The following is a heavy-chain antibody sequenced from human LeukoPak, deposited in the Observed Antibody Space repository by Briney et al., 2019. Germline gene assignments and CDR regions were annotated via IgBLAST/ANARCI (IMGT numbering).Heavy chain of an antibody. CDR1: GFSLSTSGMC. D-gene: IGHD1-26*01. V-gene: IGHV2-70*11. Sequence: SGPALVKPTQTLTLTCTFSGFSLSTSGMCVSWIRQPPGKALEWLARIDWDDDKYYSTSLKTRLTISKDTSKNQVVLTMTNMDPVDTATYYCARTSAVGATTGYYGMDVWGQGTTVTVSS. CDR2: IDWDDDK. J-gene: IGHJ6*02. CDR3: ARTSAVGATTGYYGMDV.